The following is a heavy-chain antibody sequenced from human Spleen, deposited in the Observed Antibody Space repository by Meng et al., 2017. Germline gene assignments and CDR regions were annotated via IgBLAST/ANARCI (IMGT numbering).Heavy chain of an antibody. CDR1: GGSFSDYY. Sequence: QGSLQPGGAGLLKPSETLSLTCVVPGGSFSDYYWSWLRQPPGKGLEWIGEINHSGSTNYNPSIESRATISVDTSQNNLSLKLSYVTAADSAVYYCARGPTTMAHDFDYWGQGTLVTVSS. CDR3: ARGPTTMAHDFDY. D-gene: IGHD4-11*01. V-gene: IGHV4-34*01. CDR2: INHSGST. J-gene: IGHJ4*02.